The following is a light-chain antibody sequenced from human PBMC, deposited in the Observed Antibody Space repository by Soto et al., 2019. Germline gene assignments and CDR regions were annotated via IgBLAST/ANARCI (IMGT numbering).Light chain of an antibody. V-gene: IGKV3-20*01. CDR2: GAS. J-gene: IGKJ5*01. Sequence: EIVLTQSPGTLSLSPWERATLSCRASQSVSSSYLAWYQQKTGQAPRLISYGASSRATGIPDRFSGSGSGTDFTLTLSILEPEDFSVYDGQQYGSSPPYTFGQGTRLEI. CDR1: QSVSSSY. CDR3: QQYGSSPPYT.